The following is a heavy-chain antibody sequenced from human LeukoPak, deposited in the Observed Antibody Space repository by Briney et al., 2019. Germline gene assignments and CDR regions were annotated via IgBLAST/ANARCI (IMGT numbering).Heavy chain of an antibody. D-gene: IGHD2-15*01. V-gene: IGHV4-30-2*01. Sequence: SQTLSLTCAVSGGSISSGGYSWSWIRQPPGKGLEWLGYIYHSGSTYYNPSLKSRVTISVDRSKNQFSLKLSSVTAADTAVYYCARVSSGYCSGGSCSHWFNPWGQGTLVTVSS. CDR2: IYHSGST. CDR1: GGSISSGGYS. CDR3: ARVSSGYCSGGSCSHWFNP. J-gene: IGHJ5*02.